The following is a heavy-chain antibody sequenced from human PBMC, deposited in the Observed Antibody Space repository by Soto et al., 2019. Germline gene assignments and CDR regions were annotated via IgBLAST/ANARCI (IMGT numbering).Heavy chain of an antibody. Sequence: QVQLVQSGAEVKKPGSSVKISCKTSGDSFKNYAIGWVRQVPGQGLEWTGSIIPLFGTANYARMFEGRVTITADKSTTTVYMELGSLRSEDTAVYYCARLGSTMITFDYWGQGTLVTVSS. V-gene: IGHV1-69*06. J-gene: IGHJ4*02. CDR1: GDSFKNYA. CDR2: IIPLFGTA. CDR3: ARLGSTMITFDY. D-gene: IGHD3-22*01.